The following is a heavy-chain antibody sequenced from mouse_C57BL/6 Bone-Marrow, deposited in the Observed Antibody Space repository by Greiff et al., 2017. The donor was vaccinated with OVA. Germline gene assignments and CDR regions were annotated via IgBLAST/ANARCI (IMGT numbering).Heavy chain of an antibody. CDR3: SEDSAVYYCACDGYYVGNWYFDV. D-gene: IGHD2-3*01. V-gene: IGHV1-87*01. J-gene: IGHJ1*03. Sequence: SGPELARPWASVKISCQAFYTFSRRVHFAIRDTNYWMQWVKQRPGQGLEWIGAIYPGNGDTSYNQKFKGKATLTADKSSSTAYMQISSLTSEDSAVYYCACDGYYVGNWYFDVWGTGTTVTVSS. CDR2: GQGLEWIG. CDR1: YTFSRRVH.